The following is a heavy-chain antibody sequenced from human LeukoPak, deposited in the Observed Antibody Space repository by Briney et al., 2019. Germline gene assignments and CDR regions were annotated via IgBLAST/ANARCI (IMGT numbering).Heavy chain of an antibody. D-gene: IGHD1-26*01. V-gene: IGHV4-59*01. J-gene: IGHJ6*03. Sequence: PSETLSLTCTVSGGSLSSYYWSWIRQPPGKGLEWIGYIYYSGSTNCNPSLKSRVTISVDTSNNQFSLKLSSVTAADTAVYYCARGSGYYYYYMDVWGKGTTVTVSS. CDR2: IYYSGST. CDR1: GGSLSSYY. CDR3: ARGSGYYYYYMDV.